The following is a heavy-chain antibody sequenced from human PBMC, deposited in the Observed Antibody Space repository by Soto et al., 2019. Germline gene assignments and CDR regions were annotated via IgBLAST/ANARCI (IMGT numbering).Heavy chain of an antibody. D-gene: IGHD2-15*01. V-gene: IGHV3-48*03. CDR3: AKEYGSLDY. J-gene: IGHJ4*02. CDR2: ISSSSGYT. CDR1: GFTFSSYE. Sequence: SLRLSCAASGFTFSSYEMNWVRQAPGKGLEWVSYISSSSGYTNYADSVKGRFTISRDNAKNSLYLQMNSLRAEDTAVYYCAKEYGSLDYWGQGTLVTVS.